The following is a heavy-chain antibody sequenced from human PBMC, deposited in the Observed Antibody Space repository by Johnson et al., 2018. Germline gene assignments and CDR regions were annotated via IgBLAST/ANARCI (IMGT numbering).Heavy chain of an antibody. Sequence: QVQLVQAGGGVVQPGRSLRLSCAASGFTFSSYGMHWVRQAPGKGLEWVALISSDGSNKYYADSVKGRFTISRDNSKNTLYLQMNSLRAEDTAVYYCARKGELWLHYPAYMDVWGKGTTVTVSS. CDR1: GFTFSSYG. D-gene: IGHD5-18*01. J-gene: IGHJ6*03. CDR3: ARKGELWLHYPAYMDV. CDR2: ISSDGSNK. V-gene: IGHV3-33*05.